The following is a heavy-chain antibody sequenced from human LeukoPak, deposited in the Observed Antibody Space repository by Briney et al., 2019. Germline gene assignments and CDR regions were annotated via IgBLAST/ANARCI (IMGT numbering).Heavy chain of an antibody. CDR2: INWNGGST. CDR1: GFTFDDYG. V-gene: IGHV3-20*04. CDR3: ARDPHSGYGSSGGFDC. J-gene: IGHJ4*02. D-gene: IGHD3-22*01. Sequence: RPGGSLRLSCAASGFTFDDYGMSWVRQAPGKGLEWVSGINWNGGSTGYADSVKGRFTISRDNAKNSLYLQMNSLRAEDTAVYYCARDPHSGYGSSGGFDCWGQGTLVTVSS.